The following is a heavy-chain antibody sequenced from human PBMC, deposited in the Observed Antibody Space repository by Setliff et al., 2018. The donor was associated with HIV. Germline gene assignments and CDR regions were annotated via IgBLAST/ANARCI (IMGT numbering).Heavy chain of an antibody. CDR2: VYHSGST. V-gene: IGHV4-38-2*02. CDR1: GFSISTGHY. D-gene: IGHD3-10*01. Sequence: SETLSLTCTVSGFSISTGHYWGWVRQSPGKGLEWIGSVYHSGSTYYAASLKSRVTISVDTSKNQFSLKLTSVTAADTAVYYCASIWFGESKPLDSWGQGMLVTVSS. CDR3: ASIWFGESKPLDS. J-gene: IGHJ4*02.